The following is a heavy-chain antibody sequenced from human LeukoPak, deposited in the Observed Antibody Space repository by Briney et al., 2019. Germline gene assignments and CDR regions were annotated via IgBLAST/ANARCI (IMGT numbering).Heavy chain of an antibody. D-gene: IGHD6-19*01. CDR2: ISGSGGST. V-gene: IGHV3-23*01. Sequence: GGSLRLSCAASGFTFSSYAMSWVRQAPGKGLEWVSAISGSGGSTYYADSVKGRFTISRDNSKNTLYLQMNRLRAEGTAVYYCAKDVVRAVAVTGFDYWGQGTLVTVSS. CDR3: AKDVVRAVAVTGFDY. CDR1: GFTFSSYA. J-gene: IGHJ4*02.